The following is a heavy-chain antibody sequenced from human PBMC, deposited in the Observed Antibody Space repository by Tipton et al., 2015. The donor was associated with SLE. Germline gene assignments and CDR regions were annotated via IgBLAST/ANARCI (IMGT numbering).Heavy chain of an antibody. CDR1: GFTYSGYA. D-gene: IGHD3-16*01. CDR2: IRADGSNK. CDR3: AGGTGAYFDH. Sequence: SLRLSCAASGFTYSGYAMHWVRQAPGEGRGGGAFIRADGSNKDYADPVKGRFTISRDNSKNTLYLQMNRLRVEDTAVYYCAGGTGAYFDHWGQGTLVTVSS. V-gene: IGHV3-30*02. J-gene: IGHJ4*02.